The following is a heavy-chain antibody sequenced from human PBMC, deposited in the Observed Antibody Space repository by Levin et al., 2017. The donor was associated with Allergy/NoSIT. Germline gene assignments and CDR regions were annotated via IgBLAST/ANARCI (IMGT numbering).Heavy chain of an antibody. D-gene: IGHD6-19*01. V-gene: IGHV3-30*04. Sequence: GGSLRLSCAASGFTFSSYAMHWVRQAPGKGLEWVAVISYDGSNKYYADSVKGRFTISRDNSKNTLYLQMNSLRAEDTAVYYCARGQQWLGPFDYWGQGKLVIVSS. J-gene: IGHJ4*02. CDR2: ISYDGSNK. CDR1: GFTFSSYA. CDR3: ARGQQWLGPFDY.